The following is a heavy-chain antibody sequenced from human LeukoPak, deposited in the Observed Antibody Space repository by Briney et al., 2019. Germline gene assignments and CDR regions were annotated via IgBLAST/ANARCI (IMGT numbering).Heavy chain of an antibody. V-gene: IGHV3-23*01. CDR1: GFPSSIHG. D-gene: IGHD5-12*01. J-gene: IGHJ4*02. CDR3: AKDGAWLRFDD. CDR2: ISPGGGPT. Sequence: PGGSLRLSCAGSGFPSSIHGMNGVRHAPGKGLEWVSGISPGGGPTYYADSVKGRFTISRDDSKNTLYLQMNNLRAEDTAVYYCAKDGAWLRFDDWGQGILVTVSS.